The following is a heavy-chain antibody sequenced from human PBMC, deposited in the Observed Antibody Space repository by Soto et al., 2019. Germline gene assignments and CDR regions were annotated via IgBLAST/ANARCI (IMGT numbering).Heavy chain of an antibody. CDR1: GYTFTGYY. Sequence: QVQLVQSGAEVKKPGASVKVSCKASGYTFTGYYMHWVRQAPGQGLEWMGWINPNSGGTNYAQKFQGWVTMTRDTSISTAYMELSRLRSDDTAVYYYARDQRGDFWSGYQFDYWGQGTLVTVSS. D-gene: IGHD3-3*01. J-gene: IGHJ4*02. V-gene: IGHV1-2*04. CDR2: INPNSGGT. CDR3: ARDQRGDFWSGYQFDY.